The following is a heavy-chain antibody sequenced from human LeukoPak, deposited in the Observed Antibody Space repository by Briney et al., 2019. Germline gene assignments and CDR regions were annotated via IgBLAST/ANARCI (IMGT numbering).Heavy chain of an antibody. CDR1: GYTFTSYG. CDR2: ISAYNGNT. V-gene: IGHV1-18*01. J-gene: IGHJ5*02. Sequence: ASVKVSCKASGYTFTSYGISWVRQAPGQGLEWMGWISAYNGNTNYAQKLQGRVTMTTDTSTSTAYMELRSPRSDDTAVYYCARSYRAAAGDWFDPWGQGTLVTVSS. D-gene: IGHD6-13*01. CDR3: ARSYRAAAGDWFDP.